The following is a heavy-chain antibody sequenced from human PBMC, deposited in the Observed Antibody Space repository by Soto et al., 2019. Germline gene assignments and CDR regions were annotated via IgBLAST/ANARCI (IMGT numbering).Heavy chain of an antibody. CDR2: INSGSTSV. J-gene: IGHJ4*02. V-gene: IGHV3-48*01. Sequence: EVRLVESGGGLVQPGGSLRLSCVASGFTFNSYGMNWVRQAPGKGLEWISYINSGSTSVFYADSVKGRFTISRDNAKNSLYLQIASLRAEDRAVYYSARSASPDAYWGQGTLVTVSS. D-gene: IGHD6-25*01. CDR3: ARSASPDAY. CDR1: GFTFNSYG.